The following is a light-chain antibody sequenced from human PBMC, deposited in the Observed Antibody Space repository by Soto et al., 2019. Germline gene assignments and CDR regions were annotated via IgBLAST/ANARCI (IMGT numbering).Light chain of an antibody. CDR1: QTISSW. CDR2: KAS. CDR3: QEYSSDWT. Sequence: DIQMTQSPSTLPASVGDRVTITCRASQTISSWLAWYQQKPGKAPKLLIYKASTLEDGVPSRFSGSGSGTEFTLTINSLQADDFATYYCQEYSSDWTFGQGTKVDIK. V-gene: IGKV1-5*03. J-gene: IGKJ1*01.